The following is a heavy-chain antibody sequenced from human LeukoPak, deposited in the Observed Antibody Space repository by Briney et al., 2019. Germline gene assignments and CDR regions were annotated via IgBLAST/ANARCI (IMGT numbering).Heavy chain of an antibody. V-gene: IGHV3-48*04. CDR3: VRDHRMEQQLEQIH. CDR2: ISSSSSTM. D-gene: IGHD1/OR15-1a*01. Sequence: PGGSLRLSCAASGFTFSSYWMSWVRQAPGKGLEWVSYISSSSSTMYYADSVKGRFTISRDNAKNSLYLQMNSLRAEDTAVYYCVRDHRMEQQLEQIHWGQGTLVTVSS. CDR1: GFTFSSYW. J-gene: IGHJ4*02.